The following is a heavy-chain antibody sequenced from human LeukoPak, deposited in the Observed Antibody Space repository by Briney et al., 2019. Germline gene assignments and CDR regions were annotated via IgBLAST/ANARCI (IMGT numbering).Heavy chain of an antibody. CDR3: AREGEGYFDWLSPAEYFQH. CDR2: INPNSGGT. D-gene: IGHD3-9*01. CDR1: GYTFTGYY. J-gene: IGHJ1*01. V-gene: IGHV1-2*06. Sequence: ASVNVSCKASGYTFTGYYMHWVRQAPGQGLEWMGRINPNSGGTNYAQKFQGRVTMTTDTSTSTAYMELRSLRSDDTAVYYCAREGEGYFDWLSPAEYFQHWGQGTLVTVSS.